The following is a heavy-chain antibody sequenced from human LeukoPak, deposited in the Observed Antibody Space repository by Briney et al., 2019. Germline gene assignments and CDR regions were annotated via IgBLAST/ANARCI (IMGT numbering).Heavy chain of an antibody. D-gene: IGHD2-15*01. CDR3: VTCTGGSCHDFDH. J-gene: IGHJ4*02. CDR2: ISGDGGST. V-gene: IGHV3-64*02. CDR1: GFTFSSYL. Sequence: GGSLRLSCAASGFTFSSYLMHWVRQAPGKGLEYVSTISGDGGSTYYAESVKGRFTISRDNSKNTLYLRMGSLRPEDMAVYHCVTCTGGSCHDFDHWGQGSLVTVSS.